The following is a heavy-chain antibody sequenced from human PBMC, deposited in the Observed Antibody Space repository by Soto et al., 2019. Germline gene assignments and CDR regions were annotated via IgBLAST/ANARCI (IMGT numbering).Heavy chain of an antibody. CDR1: GDSVSSNSAA. Sequence: PSQTLSLTCAISGDSVSSNSAAWNWIRQSPSRGLEWLGSTYYRSKWYNDYAVSVKSRITINPDTSKNQFSLQLNSVTPEDTAVYYCARVYSSSFEYYYYYGMDVWGQGTTVTVSS. V-gene: IGHV6-1*01. J-gene: IGHJ6*02. CDR2: TYYRSKWYN. CDR3: ARVYSSSFEYYYYYGMDV. D-gene: IGHD6-6*01.